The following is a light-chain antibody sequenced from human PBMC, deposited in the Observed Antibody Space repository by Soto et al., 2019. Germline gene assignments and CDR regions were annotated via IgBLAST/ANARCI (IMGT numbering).Light chain of an antibody. Sequence: DIVLTQSPGTLSLSPGERATLSCRASQSVSSSYLAWYQQKPGRAPRLLIYGASSRATGIPDRFSGSGSGTDFTLTISRLEPEDFAVYYCHQYGSSSWTFGQGTKVDIK. J-gene: IGKJ1*01. CDR1: QSVSSSY. CDR3: HQYGSSSWT. V-gene: IGKV3-20*01. CDR2: GAS.